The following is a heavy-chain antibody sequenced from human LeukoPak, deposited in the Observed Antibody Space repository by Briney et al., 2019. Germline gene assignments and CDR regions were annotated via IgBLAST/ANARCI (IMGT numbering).Heavy chain of an antibody. CDR2: ISWNSGSI. D-gene: IGHD3-22*01. Sequence: GGSLRLSCAASGFTFDDYAMHWVRQAPGKGLEWVSGISWNSGSIGYADSVKGRFTISRDNAKNSLYLQMNSLRAEDTALYYCAKDIHRYYDSSGYPDYWGQGTLVTVSS. CDR3: AKDIHRYYDSSGYPDY. J-gene: IGHJ4*02. V-gene: IGHV3-9*01. CDR1: GFTFDDYA.